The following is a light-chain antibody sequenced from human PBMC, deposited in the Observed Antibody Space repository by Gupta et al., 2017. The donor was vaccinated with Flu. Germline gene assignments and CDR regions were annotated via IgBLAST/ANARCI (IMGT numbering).Light chain of an antibody. CDR1: QSRLHSNGYNY. J-gene: IGKJ2*01. V-gene: IGKV2-28*01. Sequence: DIVLTQSPLSLPVTPGEPASISCRSSQSRLHSNGYNYLDWYLQKPGQSPQLLIYLGSNRASGVPDRFSGSGSGTDFTLQISRVEAEDVGVYYCKKAIKAQYTLGQGTKVEIK. CDR2: LGS. CDR3: KKAIKAQYT.